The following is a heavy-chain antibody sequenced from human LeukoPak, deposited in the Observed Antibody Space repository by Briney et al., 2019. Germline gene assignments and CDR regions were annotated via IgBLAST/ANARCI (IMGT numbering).Heavy chain of an antibody. Sequence: ASVKVPCKASGYSFTSHYMHWVRQAPGQGLEWMGWINPNSGGTNYAQKFQGRVTMTRDTSISTAYMELSRLRSDDTAVYYCARDMSSGRVYYYYMDVWGKGTTVTVSS. D-gene: IGHD5-24*01. J-gene: IGHJ6*03. CDR3: ARDMSSGRVYYYYMDV. CDR1: GYSFTSHY. CDR2: INPNSGGT. V-gene: IGHV1-2*02.